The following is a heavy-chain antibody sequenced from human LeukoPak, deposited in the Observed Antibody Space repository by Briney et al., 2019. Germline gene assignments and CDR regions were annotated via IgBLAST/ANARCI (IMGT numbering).Heavy chain of an antibody. CDR3: ARDDIYGGNYAFDY. CDR1: GHTSPTYG. V-gene: IGHV1-18*01. J-gene: IGHJ4*02. D-gene: IGHD4-23*01. CDR2: ISAYNGNT. Sequence: ASVKVSCKAPGHTSPTYGISWVRQAPGQGLEWMGWISAYNGNTNYAQKLQGRVTMTTDTSTSTAYMELRSLRSDDTAVYYCARDDIYGGNYAFDYWGQGTLVTVSS.